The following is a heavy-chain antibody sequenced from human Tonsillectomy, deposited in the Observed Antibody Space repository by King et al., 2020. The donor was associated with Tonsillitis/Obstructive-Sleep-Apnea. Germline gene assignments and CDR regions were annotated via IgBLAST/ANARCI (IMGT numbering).Heavy chain of an antibody. J-gene: IGHJ4*02. CDR1: GFTFSSYW. CDR3: ARSRGDRYGYWDY. D-gene: IGHD5-18*01. V-gene: IGHV3-74*01. CDR2: INTGGSTT. Sequence: VQLVESGGGLVQPGGSLRLSCAASGFTFSSYWMHWVRQAPGKGLVWVSRINTGGSTTNYADSVKGRFTISRDNAKNTLYVQMNTLRADDTAVYYCARSRGDRYGYWDYWGQGSLVTVTS.